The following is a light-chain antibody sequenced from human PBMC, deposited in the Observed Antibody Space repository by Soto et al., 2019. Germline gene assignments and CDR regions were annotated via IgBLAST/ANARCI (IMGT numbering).Light chain of an antibody. V-gene: IGLV2-8*01. J-gene: IGLJ2*01. CDR1: SSDVGGYNY. CDR3: SSYAGSNNVV. CDR2: EVS. Sequence: QSALTQPPSASGSPGQSVTISCTGTSSDVGGYNYVSWYQQDPGKAPKLMIYEVSKRPSGVPDRFSGSKSGNTASLTVSGLQAEDEADYYCSSYAGSNNVVFVGGTKLTVL.